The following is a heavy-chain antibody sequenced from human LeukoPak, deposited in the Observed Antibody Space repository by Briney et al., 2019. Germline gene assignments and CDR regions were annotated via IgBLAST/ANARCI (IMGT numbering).Heavy chain of an antibody. CDR2: IYTSGST. V-gene: IGHV4-4*07. Sequence: SETLSPTCTVSGGSISNYYWSWIRQPAGKGLEWIGRIYTSGSTNYNPSLKSRVTMSVDTSKNQFSLKLTSVTAADTAVYYCARGLGYYGSGSYVYNWFAPWGQGSLVTVSS. CDR3: ARGLGYYGSGSYVYNWFAP. D-gene: IGHD3-10*01. J-gene: IGHJ5*02. CDR1: GGSISNYY.